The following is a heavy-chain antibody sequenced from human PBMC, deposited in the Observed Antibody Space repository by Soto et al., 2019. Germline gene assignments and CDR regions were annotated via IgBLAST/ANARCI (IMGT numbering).Heavy chain of an antibody. CDR1: GGSISSGGYS. V-gene: IGHV4-30-2*01. J-gene: IGHJ5*02. Sequence: QLQLQESGPGLVKPSQTLSLTCAVSGGSISSGGYSWSWIRQPPGKGLEWIGYIYHSGSSYYNSSLKSQVTISVDRSKNQFSLKLSSVTAAYTAVYYCARVPSPWGQGTLVTVSS. CDR2: IYHSGSS. CDR3: ARVPSP.